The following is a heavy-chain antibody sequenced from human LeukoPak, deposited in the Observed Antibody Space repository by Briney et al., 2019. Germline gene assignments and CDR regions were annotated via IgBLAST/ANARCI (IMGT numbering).Heavy chain of an antibody. CDR1: GFTFSDYY. V-gene: IGHV3-11*01. J-gene: IGHJ4*02. Sequence: GGSLRLSCAASGFTFSDYYMNWIRQAPGKGLEWVSYISTSSSTIYYADSVKGRFTISRDNAKNSLYLQMNSLRAEDTAVYYCARDRDRSGYYYYFDSWGQGTLVTVSS. CDR3: ARDRDRSGYYYYFDS. CDR2: ISTSSSTI. D-gene: IGHD3-22*01.